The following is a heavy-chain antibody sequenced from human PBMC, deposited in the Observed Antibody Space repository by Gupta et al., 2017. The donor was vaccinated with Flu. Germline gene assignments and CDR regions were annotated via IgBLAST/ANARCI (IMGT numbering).Heavy chain of an antibody. J-gene: IGHJ5*02. CDR3: ARGPDIVVVPAAIGLAYNWFDP. D-gene: IGHD2-2*01. CDR2: INPNIGGT. CDR1: GYTLTGYY. Sequence: QVQLVQSGAEVKKPGASVKVSCKASGYTLTGYYMHWVRQAPGQGLEWMGWINPNIGGTNDAQKLQGRVTMTRDTSISTAYMELSRLRSDDTAVYYGARGPDIVVVPAAIGLAYNWFDPWGQGTLVTVSS. V-gene: IGHV1-2*02.